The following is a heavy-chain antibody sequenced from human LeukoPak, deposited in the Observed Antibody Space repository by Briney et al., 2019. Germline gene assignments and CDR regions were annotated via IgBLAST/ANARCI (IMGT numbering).Heavy chain of an antibody. D-gene: IGHD5-12*01. CDR1: GYIFTGYY. V-gene: IGHV1-2*02. Sequence: ASVKVSCKASGYIFTGYYMHWVRQAPGQGLEWMGWINPNSGGTNYAQKFQGRVTMTRDTSISTAYMELSRLRSDDTAVYYCARDGGYDSGYYYYYYGMDVWGQGTTVTVSS. CDR3: ARDGGYDSGYYYYYYGMDV. J-gene: IGHJ6*02. CDR2: INPNSGGT.